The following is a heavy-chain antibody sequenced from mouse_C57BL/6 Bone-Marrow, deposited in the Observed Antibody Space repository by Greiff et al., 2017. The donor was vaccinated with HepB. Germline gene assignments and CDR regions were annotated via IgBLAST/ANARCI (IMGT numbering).Heavy chain of an antibody. Sequence: QVQLQQPGAELVKPGASVKLSCKASGYTFTSYWMHWVKQRPGQGLEWIGMIHPNSGSTNDNEKFKSKATLTVDKSSSTAYMQLSSLTSEDSAVYYCARGGYHGGFAYWGQGTLFTVSA. D-gene: IGHD2-2*01. CDR2: IHPNSGST. V-gene: IGHV1-64*01. CDR1: GYTFTSYW. J-gene: IGHJ3*01. CDR3: ARGGYHGGFAY.